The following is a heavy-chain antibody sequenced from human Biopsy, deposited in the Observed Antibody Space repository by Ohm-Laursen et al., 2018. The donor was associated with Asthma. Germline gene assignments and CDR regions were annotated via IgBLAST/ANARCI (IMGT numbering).Heavy chain of an antibody. J-gene: IGHJ4*02. Sequence: SLRLSCAASGFTVSRDYMFWVRQAPGKGLEWVSVIYSSGTSHTADSVRGRFTISRDYSKNTLYLQMHNLRAEDTAVYYCARGDSSGWSQYYFDYWGQGTLVTVSS. CDR2: IYSSGTS. CDR3: ARGDSSGWSQYYFDY. CDR1: GFTVSRDY. V-gene: IGHV3-53*01. D-gene: IGHD6-19*01.